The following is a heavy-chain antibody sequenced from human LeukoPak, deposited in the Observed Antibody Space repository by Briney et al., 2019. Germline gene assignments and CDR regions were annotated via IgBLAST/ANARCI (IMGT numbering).Heavy chain of an antibody. Sequence: NSGGSLRLSCAASGFTFSSYSMNWVRQAPGKGLEWVSSISSSGTYIYYADSVKGRFTISRDNAKNSLLLQMNSLRAEDTAVYYCARDFEALGCCSGGSCPNYYYYYMDVWGKGTTVTVSS. D-gene: IGHD2-15*01. V-gene: IGHV3-21*01. CDR3: ARDFEALGCCSGGSCPNYYYYYMDV. J-gene: IGHJ6*03. CDR2: ISSSGTYI. CDR1: GFTFSSYS.